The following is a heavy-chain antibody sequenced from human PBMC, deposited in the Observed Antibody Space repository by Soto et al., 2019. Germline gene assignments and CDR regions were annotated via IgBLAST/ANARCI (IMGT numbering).Heavy chain of an antibody. Sequence: GGSLRLSCAASGFTFSSYWMSWVRQAPGKGLEWVANIKQDGSEKYYVDSVKGRFTISRDNAKNSLYLQMNSLRAEDMAVYYCARDQPCSSTSCYYYYYGMDVWGQGTTVTVSS. CDR1: GFTFSSYW. V-gene: IGHV3-7*01. D-gene: IGHD2-2*01. CDR2: IKQDGSEK. CDR3: ARDQPCSSTSCYYYYYGMDV. J-gene: IGHJ6*02.